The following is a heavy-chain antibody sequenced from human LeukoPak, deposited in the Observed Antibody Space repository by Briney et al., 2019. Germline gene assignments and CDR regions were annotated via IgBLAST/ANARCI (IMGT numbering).Heavy chain of an antibody. V-gene: IGHV1-2*02. CDR2: INPNSGGT. CDR3: ARDTCSGGSCLSWSDP. CDR1: GYTFTGYY. D-gene: IGHD2-15*01. J-gene: IGHJ5*02. Sequence: GASVKVSCKASGYTFTGYYMHWVRQAPGQGLEWMGWINPNSGGTNYAQKFQGRVTMTRDTSISTAYMELSRLRSDDTAVYYCARDTCSGGSCLSWSDPWGQGTLVTVSS.